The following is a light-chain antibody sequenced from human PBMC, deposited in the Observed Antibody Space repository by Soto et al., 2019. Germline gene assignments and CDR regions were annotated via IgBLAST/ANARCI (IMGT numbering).Light chain of an antibody. J-gene: IGKJ1*01. V-gene: IGKV1-5*03. CDR2: KGS. Sequence: DIQMTQSPFTLSASVGDRVTITCRASQSISMSLAWHQQKPGKAPKPLIYKGSSLESGAPSRFSGSGSGTEFTLTISSLEPDDFATYYCQQYRYFPWTFGQGTKVEIK. CDR3: QQYRYFPWT. CDR1: QSISMS.